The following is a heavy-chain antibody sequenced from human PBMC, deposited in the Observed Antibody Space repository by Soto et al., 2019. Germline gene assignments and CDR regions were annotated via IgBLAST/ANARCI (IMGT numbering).Heavy chain of an antibody. V-gene: IGHV1-18*01. D-gene: IGHD1-26*01. Sequence: FSCKASGYTFSHYGIGWVRQAPGQGLEWMGWISAYNGNRHFAEGLRGRITMTTNTTTSTADMELRSLSSDDTAVYYCARGGQECSNSGCGYIYDGMDVWGQGTTVTVSS. J-gene: IGHJ6*02. CDR1: GYTFSHYG. CDR2: ISAYNGNR. CDR3: ARGGQECSNSGCGYIYDGMDV.